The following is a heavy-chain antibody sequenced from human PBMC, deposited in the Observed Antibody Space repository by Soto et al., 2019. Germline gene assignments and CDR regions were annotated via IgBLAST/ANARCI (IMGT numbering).Heavy chain of an antibody. Sequence: GGSLRLSCAASGFTFDDYAMHWVRQAPGKGLEWVSLISGDGGSTYYADSVKGRFTISRDNSKNSLYLQMNILRTEDTALYSCVKKSSIAVAGVIVGAFDIWGQGTMVTVSS. J-gene: IGHJ3*02. D-gene: IGHD6-19*01. CDR3: VKKSSIAVAGVIVGAFDI. CDR1: GFTFDDYA. CDR2: ISGDGGST. V-gene: IGHV3-43*02.